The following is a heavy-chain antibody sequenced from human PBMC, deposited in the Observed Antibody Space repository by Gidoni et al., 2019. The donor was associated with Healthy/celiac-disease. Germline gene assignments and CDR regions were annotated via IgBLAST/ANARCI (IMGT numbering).Heavy chain of an antibody. CDR1: GGSISSSSYY. V-gene: IGHV4-39*01. CDR2: IYYSGST. D-gene: IGHD6-19*01. Sequence: QLQLQESGPGLVKPSETLSLTCTVSGGSISSSSYYWGWIRQPPGKGLEWIGSIYYSGSTYYNPSLKSRVTISVDTSKNQFSLKLSSVTAADTAVYYCATQRPSSGWYFDYWGQGTLVTVSS. CDR3: ATQRPSSGWYFDY. J-gene: IGHJ4*02.